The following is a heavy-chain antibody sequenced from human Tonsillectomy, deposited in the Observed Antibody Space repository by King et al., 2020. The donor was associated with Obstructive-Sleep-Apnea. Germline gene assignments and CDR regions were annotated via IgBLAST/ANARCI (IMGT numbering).Heavy chain of an antibody. CDR2: IFHTGST. CDR3: ARVPSGDYGGYFDY. CDR1: GGSISSYY. Sequence: VQLQESGPGLVKPSETLSLTCTISGGSISSYYWNWIRQPPGRGLEWIGYIFHTGSTNYIPSLKSRVTISIDTSRNQFSLKLSSVTAADTAVYYCARVPSGDYGGYFDYWGQGTLVTVSS. J-gene: IGHJ4*02. D-gene: IGHD4-17*01. V-gene: IGHV4-59*01.